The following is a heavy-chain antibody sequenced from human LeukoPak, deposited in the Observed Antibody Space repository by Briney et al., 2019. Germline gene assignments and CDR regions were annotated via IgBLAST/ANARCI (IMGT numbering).Heavy chain of an antibody. CDR3: ARDPTFGGVIATDWYFDL. CDR2: IYYSGST. D-gene: IGHD3-16*02. CDR1: GGSISSSSYY. J-gene: IGHJ2*01. V-gene: IGHV4-39*07. Sequence: SETLSLTCTVSGGSISSSSYYWGWIRQPPGKGLEWIGSIYYSGSTYYNPSLKSRVTISVDTSKNQFSLKLSSVTAADTAVYYCARDPTFGGVIATDWYFDLWGRGTLVTVSS.